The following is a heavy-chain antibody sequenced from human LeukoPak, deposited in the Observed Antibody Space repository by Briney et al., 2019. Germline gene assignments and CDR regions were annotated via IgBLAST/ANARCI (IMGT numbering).Heavy chain of an antibody. CDR3: ATLVYDSSGYYGDLYFDY. J-gene: IGHJ4*02. Sequence: SETLSLTCTVSGGSISSYYWSRIRQPPGKGLEWIGYIYYSGSTNYNPSLKSRVTISVDTSKNQFSLKLSSVTAADTAVYYCATLVYDSSGYYGDLYFDYWGQGTLVTVSS. V-gene: IGHV4-59*08. D-gene: IGHD3-22*01. CDR1: GGSISSYY. CDR2: IYYSGST.